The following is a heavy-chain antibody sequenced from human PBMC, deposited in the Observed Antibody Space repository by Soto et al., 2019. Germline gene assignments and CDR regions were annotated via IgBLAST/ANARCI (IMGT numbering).Heavy chain of an antibody. CDR2: ISASGTSM. CDR3: AKRGDGTSWYWFDP. V-gene: IGHV3-23*01. D-gene: IGHD6-13*01. CDR1: GFTLTSFG. Sequence: EVQLLDSGGGLVQPGGSLRLPCAGSGFTLTSFGMSWVRQAPGKGLEWVSSISASGTSMYYAKSVEGRFTISRDTSKNTLYLQMNSLRAEDTAVYYCAKRGDGTSWYWFDPWGQGTLVTVSS. J-gene: IGHJ5*02.